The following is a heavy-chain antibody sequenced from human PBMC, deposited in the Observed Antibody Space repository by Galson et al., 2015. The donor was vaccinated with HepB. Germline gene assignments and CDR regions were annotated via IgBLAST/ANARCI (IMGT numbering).Heavy chain of an antibody. Sequence: SVKVSCKAPGGTFSSYAISWVRQAPGQGLEWMGGIIPIFGTANYAQKFQGRVTITADESTSTAYMELSSLRSEDTAVYYCARAGYNWNYEFDYWGQGTLVTVSS. CDR3: ARAGYNWNYEFDY. J-gene: IGHJ4*02. CDR2: IIPIFGTA. V-gene: IGHV1-69*13. CDR1: GGTFSSYA. D-gene: IGHD1-7*01.